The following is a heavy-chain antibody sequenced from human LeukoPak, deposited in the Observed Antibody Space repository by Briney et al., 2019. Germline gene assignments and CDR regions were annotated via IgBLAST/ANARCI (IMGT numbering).Heavy chain of an antibody. CDR3: ARDLAGFQTYYDFWSGDCGAFDI. V-gene: IGHV3-21*01. D-gene: IGHD3-3*01. Sequence: GGSLRLSCAASGFTFSSYSMNWVRQAPGKGLEWVSSISSSSSYIYYADSVKGRFTISRDNAKNSLYLQMNSLRAEDTAVYYCARDLAGFQTYYDFWSGDCGAFDIWGQGTMVTVSS. J-gene: IGHJ3*02. CDR2: ISSSSSYI. CDR1: GFTFSSYS.